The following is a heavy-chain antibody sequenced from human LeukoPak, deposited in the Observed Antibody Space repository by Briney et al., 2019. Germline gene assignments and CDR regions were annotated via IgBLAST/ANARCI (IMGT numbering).Heavy chain of an antibody. V-gene: IGHV3-43*02. J-gene: IGHJ4*02. CDR1: GFTFDDYA. CDR2: ISGDGGST. D-gene: IGHD3-3*01. Sequence: GSLRLSCAASGFTFDDYAMHWVRQAPGKGLEWVSLISGDGGSTYYADSVKGRFTISRDNSKNSLYLQMNSLRTEDTALYYCAKGFRFLEWLDYWGQGTLVTVSS. CDR3: AKGFRFLEWLDY.